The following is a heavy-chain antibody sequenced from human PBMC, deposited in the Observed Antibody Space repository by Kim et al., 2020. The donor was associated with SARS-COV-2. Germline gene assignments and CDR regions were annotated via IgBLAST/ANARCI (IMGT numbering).Heavy chain of an antibody. CDR3: AKSVGLELFPVDFDY. J-gene: IGHJ4*02. Sequence: DSVKGRFTISRDNSKNTLYLQMNSLRAEDTAVYYCAKSVGLELFPVDFDYWGQGTLVTVSS. D-gene: IGHD1-7*01. V-gene: IGHV3-23*01.